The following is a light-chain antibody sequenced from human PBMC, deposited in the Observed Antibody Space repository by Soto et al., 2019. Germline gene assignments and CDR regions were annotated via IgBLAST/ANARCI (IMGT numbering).Light chain of an antibody. J-gene: IGKJ1*01. CDR2: DAS. CDR1: QTISSW. V-gene: IGKV1-5*01. Sequence: SVGDRVTITCLASQTISSWLAWYQQKPGKAPKLLIYDASSLESGVPSRFSGSGSGTEFTLTISSLQPDDFATYYCQQYNSYSWTFGQGTKVDI. CDR3: QQYNSYSWT.